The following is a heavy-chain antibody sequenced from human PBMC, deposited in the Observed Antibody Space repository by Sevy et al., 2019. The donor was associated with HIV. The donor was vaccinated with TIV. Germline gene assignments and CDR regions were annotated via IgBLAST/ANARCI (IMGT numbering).Heavy chain of an antibody. V-gene: IGHV3-15*01. CDR1: RFTFSNAW. D-gene: IGHD3-9*01. CDR2: IKSKIDGATR. Sequence: GGSLRLSCAASRFTFSNAWMSWVRQAPGKGLEWVGRIKSKIDGATRDLAAPVKGRITISRDDSRNTLYLQMNSLKTEDTGVYYCATGLGKSDFDYWGQGTLVTVSS. J-gene: IGHJ4*02. CDR3: ATGLGKSDFDY.